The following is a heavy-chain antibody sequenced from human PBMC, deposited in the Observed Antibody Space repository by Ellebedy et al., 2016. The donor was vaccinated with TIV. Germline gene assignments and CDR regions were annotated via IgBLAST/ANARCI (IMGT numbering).Heavy chain of an antibody. CDR2: ISSSSYI. Sequence: LSLTCAASGFTFSSYSMNWVRQAPGKGLEWVSSISSSSYIYYADSVKGRFTISRDNAKNSLYLQMNSLRAEDTAVYYCARSYYGMDVWGQGTTVTVSS. J-gene: IGHJ6*02. V-gene: IGHV3-21*01. CDR3: ARSYYGMDV. CDR1: GFTFSSYS.